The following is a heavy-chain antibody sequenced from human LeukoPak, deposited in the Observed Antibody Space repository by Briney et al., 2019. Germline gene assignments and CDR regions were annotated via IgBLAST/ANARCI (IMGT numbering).Heavy chain of an antibody. CDR2: IYYSGST. CDR3: ARPYDTSGYFNAFDI. CDR1: GGSISSSSYY. J-gene: IGHJ3*02. D-gene: IGHD3-22*01. Sequence: SETLSLTCTVSGGSISSSSYYWGWIRQPPGKGREWIGSIYYSGSTYYSPSLKSRVTISVDTSKNQFSLKLSSVTAADTAVYYCARPYDTSGYFNAFDIWGQGTMVTVSS. V-gene: IGHV4-39*01.